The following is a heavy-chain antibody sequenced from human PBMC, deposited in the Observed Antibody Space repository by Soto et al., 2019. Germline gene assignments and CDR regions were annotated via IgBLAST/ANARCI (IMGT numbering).Heavy chain of an antibody. D-gene: IGHD5-12*01. CDR2: INPSGGST. J-gene: IGHJ4*02. CDR3: ARGRDGYRLFYFDF. V-gene: IGHV1-46*01. CDR1: GYTFTYFY. Sequence: QVQLVQSGGEVHKPGASARVSCTASGYTFTYFYLHWVRQAPGQGLEWMGVINPSGGSTSYSQKFQGRVTMTRDTSTSTVYMQLSGLRSDDTAMYYCARGRDGYRLFYFDFWGQGTLVTVSS.